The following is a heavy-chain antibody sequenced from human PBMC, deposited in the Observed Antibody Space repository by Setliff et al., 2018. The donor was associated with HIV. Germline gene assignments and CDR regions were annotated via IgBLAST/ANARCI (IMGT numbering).Heavy chain of an antibody. CDR2: IDCGSI. CDR3: ASRGPDSAWSFDK. Sequence: SETLSLTCTISGDSINRCGHVGGWVRQPPGKTLEWIGNIDCGSIYYNASVQSRLTISIDMSKNHLFLHLKSVAAADTAVDYCASRGPDSAWSFDKWGPGILVTVSS. CDR1: GDSINRCGHV. J-gene: IGHJ4*02. D-gene: IGHD6-19*01. V-gene: IGHV4-39*01.